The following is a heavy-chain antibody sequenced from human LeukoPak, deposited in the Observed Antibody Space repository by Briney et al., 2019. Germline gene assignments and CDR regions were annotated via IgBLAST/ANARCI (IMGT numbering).Heavy chain of an antibody. J-gene: IGHJ4*02. V-gene: IGHV4-4*07. CDR3: ARPEVPALLFDY. D-gene: IGHD2-2*01. CDR2: IYTSGNT. Sequence: PSETLSLTCTVSGGSISSYYWSWIRQPAGKGLEWIGRIYTSGNTIYNPSLKSRVTMSIDTSKNQFSLKLISVTAADTAVYYCARPEVPALLFDYWGQGTLVTVSS. CDR1: GGSISSYY.